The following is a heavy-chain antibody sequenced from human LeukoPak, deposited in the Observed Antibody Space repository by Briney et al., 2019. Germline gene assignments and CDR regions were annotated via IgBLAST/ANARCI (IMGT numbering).Heavy chain of an antibody. CDR2: IIPILGIA. CDR3: AKGRKIGGSYLTDAFDI. CDR1: GGTFSSYA. Sequence: SVKVSCKASGGTFSSYAISWVRQAPGRGLEWMGRIIPILGIANYAQKFQGRVTITADKSTSTAYMELSSLRAEDTALYYCAKGRKIGGSYLTDAFDIWGQGTMVTVSS. V-gene: IGHV1-69*04. J-gene: IGHJ3*02. D-gene: IGHD1-26*01.